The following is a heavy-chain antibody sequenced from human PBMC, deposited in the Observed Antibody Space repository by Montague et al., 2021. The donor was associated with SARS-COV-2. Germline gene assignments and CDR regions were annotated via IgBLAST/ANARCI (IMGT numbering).Heavy chain of an antibody. D-gene: IGHD3-22*01. CDR3: TRALIVVSVKNAFDI. J-gene: IGHJ3*02. CDR1: GASISSSHW. CDR2: IYHTGST. Sequence: SETLSLTCAVSGASISSSHWWSWIRQPPGKGLELMGEIYHTGSTNYNPSLNSRIIISVDKSKNQFSLKLSSVTAADTAVYFCTRALIVVSVKNAFDIWGQGTMVTVSS. V-gene: IGHV4-4*02.